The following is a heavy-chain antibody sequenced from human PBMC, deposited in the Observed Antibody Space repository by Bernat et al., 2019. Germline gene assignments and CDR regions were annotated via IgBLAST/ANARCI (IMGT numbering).Heavy chain of an antibody. D-gene: IGHD3-16*01. CDR3: SRTAFVFDDVCDI. V-gene: IGHV3-74*01. CDR2: ITSDGTNK. CDR1: GFSLSSYL. J-gene: IGHJ3*02. Sequence: EVKVVESGGGLVQPGGSLRLSCEASGFSLSSYLMHWVRQAPGERLVWVSRITSDGTNKIYADSVKGRFTISRDNAKNTLYLQMNSLRAEDTAVYYCSRTAFVFDDVCDIWGLGTKVTVSS.